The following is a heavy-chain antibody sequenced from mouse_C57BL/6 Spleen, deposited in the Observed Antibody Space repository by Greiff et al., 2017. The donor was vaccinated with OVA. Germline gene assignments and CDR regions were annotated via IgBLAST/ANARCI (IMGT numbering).Heavy chain of an antibody. CDR3: ARGAPNWEEFAY. Sequence: EVQGVESGGGLVKPGGSLKLSCAASGFTFSSYAMSWVRQTPEKRLEWVATISDGGSYTYYPDNVKGRFTISRDNAKNNLYLQMSHLKAEDTAMYYCARGAPNWEEFAYWGQGTLVTVSA. D-gene: IGHD4-1*01. CDR2: ISDGGSYT. V-gene: IGHV5-4*01. J-gene: IGHJ3*01. CDR1: GFTFSSYA.